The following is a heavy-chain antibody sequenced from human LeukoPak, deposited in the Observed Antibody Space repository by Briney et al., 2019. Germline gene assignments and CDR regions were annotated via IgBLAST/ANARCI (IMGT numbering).Heavy chain of an antibody. CDR2: INAYNGDT. Sequence: VASVKVSCKASGYTFNTHGISWVRQAPGQGLEWMGWINAYNGDTNHAQKFQGRVTMTTDTSTTTAYMELGSLRSDDTAAYYCARDGSGHWFDPWGQGTLVTVSS. CDR3: ARDGSGHWFDP. D-gene: IGHD6-25*01. CDR1: GYTFNTHG. J-gene: IGHJ5*02. V-gene: IGHV1-18*04.